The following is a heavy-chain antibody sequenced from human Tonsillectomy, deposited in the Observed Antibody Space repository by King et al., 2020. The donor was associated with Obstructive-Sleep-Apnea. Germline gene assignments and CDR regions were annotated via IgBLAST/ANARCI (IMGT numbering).Heavy chain of an antibody. CDR1: GGSISSYY. Sequence: VQLQESGPGLVKPSETLSLTCTVSGGSISSYYWSWIRQPPGKGLEWMGYIYYSGSTNYNPSLKSRVTISVDTSKNQFSLKLSSVTAADTAVYYCARGKDGGSTTFDYWGQGTLVTVSS. D-gene: IGHD1-26*01. CDR3: ARGKDGGSTTFDY. CDR2: IYYSGST. J-gene: IGHJ4*02. V-gene: IGHV4-59*01.